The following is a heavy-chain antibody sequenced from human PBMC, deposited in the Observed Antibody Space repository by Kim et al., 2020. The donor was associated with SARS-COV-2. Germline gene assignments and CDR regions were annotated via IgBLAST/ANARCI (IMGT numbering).Heavy chain of an antibody. D-gene: IGHD3-16*01. CDR3: ARGLGAMAAPYGMDV. V-gene: IGHV5-51*01. J-gene: IGHJ6*02. Sequence: SFQGQVTISADKSISTAYLQWSSLKASDTAMYYCARGLGAMAAPYGMDVWGQGTTVTVSS.